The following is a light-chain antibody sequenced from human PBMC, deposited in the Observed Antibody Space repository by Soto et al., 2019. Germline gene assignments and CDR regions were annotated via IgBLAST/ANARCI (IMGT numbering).Light chain of an antibody. J-gene: IGKJ2*01. CDR1: QSVSSSY. V-gene: IGKV3-20*01. CDR2: GAS. Sequence: EIVLTQSPGTLSLSPGERATLSCRASQSVSSSYLAWYQQKPGQAPRLLIYGASSRATGIPDRFSGSGSGTVFTLTISRLERVDFAVYYCQQYGSPPPGTFGQGTKLEIK. CDR3: QQYGSPPPGT.